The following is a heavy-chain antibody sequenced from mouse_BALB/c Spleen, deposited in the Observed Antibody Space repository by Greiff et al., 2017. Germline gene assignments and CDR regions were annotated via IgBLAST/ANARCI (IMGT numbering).Heavy chain of an antibody. CDR1: GYTFSSYW. Sequence: QVQLQQSGAELMKPGASVKISCKATGYTFSSYWMEWVKQRPGHGLEWIGEILPGSGSTNYNEKFKGKATFTADTSSNTAYMQLSSLTSEDSAVYYCARYLITGYFDVWGAGTTVTVSS. J-gene: IGHJ1*01. CDR2: ILPGSGST. V-gene: IGHV1-9*01. CDR3: ARYLITGYFDV. D-gene: IGHD2-4*01.